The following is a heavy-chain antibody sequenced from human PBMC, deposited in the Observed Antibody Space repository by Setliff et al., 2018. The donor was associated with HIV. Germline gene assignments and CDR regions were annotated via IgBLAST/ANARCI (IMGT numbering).Heavy chain of an antibody. CDR3: ARAGSNWHEDY. J-gene: IGHJ4*02. D-gene: IGHD1-1*01. Sequence: GASVKVSCKPSGYSFTNHYMHWVRQAPGQGLEWMGVINPTGGSTRNTQKFQGRVAMTRDTSTSTVYMELSSLRSEDTAVYYCARAGSNWHEDYWGQGTLVTVSS. CDR2: INPTGGST. V-gene: IGHV1-46*01. CDR1: GYSFTNHY.